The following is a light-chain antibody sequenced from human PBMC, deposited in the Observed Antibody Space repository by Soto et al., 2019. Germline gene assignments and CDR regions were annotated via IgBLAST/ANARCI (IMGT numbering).Light chain of an antibody. J-gene: IGKJ4*01. CDR3: QQYNNWPPLT. V-gene: IGKV3-15*01. Sequence: EIVMTQSPATLSVSPGERATLSCRASQSFRSKLAWYQQKPGQAPRLLIYDASTRATDIPVRFSGSGSGTEFTLNITSLQSEDFAVYYCQQYNNWPPLTVGGGTKVEIK. CDR1: QSFRSK. CDR2: DAS.